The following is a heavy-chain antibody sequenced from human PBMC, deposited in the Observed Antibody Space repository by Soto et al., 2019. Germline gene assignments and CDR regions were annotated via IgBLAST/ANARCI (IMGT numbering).Heavy chain of an antibody. D-gene: IGHD2-15*01. CDR2: TRSKANSYAT. Sequence: GGSLRLSCAASGFTFSGSAMHWVRQASGKGLEWVGRTRSKANSYATAYAASVKGRFTISRDDSKNTAYLQMNSLKTEDTAVYYCTASYSGYCSGGSCYSSSTDAFDIWGQGTMVTVSS. V-gene: IGHV3-73*01. J-gene: IGHJ3*02. CDR1: GFTFSGSA. CDR3: TASYSGYCSGGSCYSSSTDAFDI.